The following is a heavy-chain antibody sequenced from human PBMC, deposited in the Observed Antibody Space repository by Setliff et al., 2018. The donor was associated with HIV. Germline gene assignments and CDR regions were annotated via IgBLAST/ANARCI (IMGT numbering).Heavy chain of an antibody. CDR3: ARGHTWNYYGGDYFDY. CDR1: NYSIISGYY. J-gene: IGHJ4*02. CDR2: IYHSGST. V-gene: IGHV4-38-2*02. D-gene: IGHD1-7*01. Sequence: SETLSLTCSVSNYSIISGYYWGWIRQPPGRGLEWIGCIYHSGSTYYYPSLKSRVTISIDTSKNQFSLSLSSVTAADTAVYYCARGHTWNYYGGDYFDYWGQGSLVTVSS.